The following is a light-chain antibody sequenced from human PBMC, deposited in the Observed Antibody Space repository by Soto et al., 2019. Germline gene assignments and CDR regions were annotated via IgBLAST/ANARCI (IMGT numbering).Light chain of an antibody. Sequence: QSVLKQAPSVSGAPGQRVTISRPGSSSKIGAGYDVHWYQQLPGTAPKLLIYGNSNRPSGVPDRFSGSKSGTSASLAITGLQAEDEADYYCQSYDSSLSGSNVFGTGTKVTVL. CDR2: GNS. CDR1: SSKIGAGYD. V-gene: IGLV1-40*01. CDR3: QSYDSSLSGSNV. J-gene: IGLJ1*01.